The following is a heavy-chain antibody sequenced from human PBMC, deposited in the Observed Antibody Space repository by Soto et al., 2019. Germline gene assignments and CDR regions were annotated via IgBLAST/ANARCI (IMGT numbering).Heavy chain of an antibody. J-gene: IGHJ4*02. CDR3: AIDGRLADY. D-gene: IGHD3-9*01. CDR2: ISSTGDTT. V-gene: IGHV3-48*02. CDR1: GFTFSTYS. Sequence: EVQLVESGGGLVPPGGSLRLSCAASGFTFSTYSMNWVRQAPGKGLEWVSFISSTGDTTYYADSVKGRLTISRDNAKNSLFLQMNSRTDEEWAVYYCAIDGRLADYWGQGTLVTVSS.